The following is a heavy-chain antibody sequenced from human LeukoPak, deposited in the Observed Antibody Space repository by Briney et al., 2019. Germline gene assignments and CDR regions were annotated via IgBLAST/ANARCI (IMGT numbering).Heavy chain of an antibody. V-gene: IGHV1-2*02. Sequence: GASVKVSRKASGYTFTGYYMQWVRQAPGQGLEWMGWINPNRGDRNYAQKFQGRVTMTRDTSSSTVYMELSRLRSDDTAVYYCARDEAQTPFDYWGQGTLVTVSS. CDR1: GYTFTGYY. CDR3: ARDEAQTPFDY. CDR2: INPNRGDR. J-gene: IGHJ4*02.